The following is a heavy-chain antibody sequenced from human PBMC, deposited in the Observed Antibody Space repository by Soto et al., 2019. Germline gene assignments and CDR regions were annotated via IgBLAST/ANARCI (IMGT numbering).Heavy chain of an antibody. CDR2: INLDGSST. D-gene: IGHD2-2*01. Sequence: GGSLRLSCAASGFTFSSYWMHWVRQSPKKGLVWVSRINLDGSSTSYADSVKGRFTISRDNAKNTLYLQMNSLRAEDTAVYYCAREFCSGTSCYEEFWGQGTLVTVSS. V-gene: IGHV3-74*01. J-gene: IGHJ4*02. CDR3: AREFCSGTSCYEEF. CDR1: GFTFSSYW.